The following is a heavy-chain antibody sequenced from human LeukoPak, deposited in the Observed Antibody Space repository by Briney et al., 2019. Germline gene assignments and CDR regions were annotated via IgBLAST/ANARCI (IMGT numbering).Heavy chain of an antibody. Sequence: TSETLSLTCSVSGGSISSTNYYWGWIRQPPGKGLEWIGSIYYSGSTSYNPSLESRVTISVDTSKNQFSLKLNSVTAADTAVYYCARRGGRHYGDYYYYMDVWGKGTTVTVSS. D-gene: IGHD4-17*01. CDR3: ARRGGRHYGDYYYYMDV. V-gene: IGHV4-39*01. CDR2: IYYSGST. J-gene: IGHJ6*03. CDR1: GGSISSTNYY.